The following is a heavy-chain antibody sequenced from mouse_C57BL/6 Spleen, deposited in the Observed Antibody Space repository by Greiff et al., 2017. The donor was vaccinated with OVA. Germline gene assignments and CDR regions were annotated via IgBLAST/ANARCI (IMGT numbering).Heavy chain of an antibody. CDR3: ARTYYSNYGGAMDY. D-gene: IGHD2-5*01. Sequence: VQLMESGPGLVQPSQSLSITCTVSGFSLTSYGVHWVRQSPGKGLEWLGVIWSGGSTDYNAAFISRLSISKDNSKSQVFFKMNSLQADDTAIYYCARTYYSNYGGAMDYWGQGTSVTVSS. CDR1: GFSLTSYG. V-gene: IGHV2-2*01. CDR2: IWSGGST. J-gene: IGHJ4*01.